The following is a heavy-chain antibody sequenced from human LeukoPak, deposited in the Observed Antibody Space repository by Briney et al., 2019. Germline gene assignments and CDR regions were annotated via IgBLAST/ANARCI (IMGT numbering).Heavy chain of an antibody. Sequence: SETLSLTCTVSGGSISSYYWSWIRQPPGKGLEWIGFIYYSGNTNYNPSLKSRVTISVDTSKNQFSLKLSSVTAADTAVYYCARHAKSGSYDYWGQGTLVIVSS. D-gene: IGHD1-26*01. V-gene: IGHV4-59*08. CDR1: GGSISSYY. J-gene: IGHJ4*02. CDR2: IYYSGNT. CDR3: ARHAKSGSYDY.